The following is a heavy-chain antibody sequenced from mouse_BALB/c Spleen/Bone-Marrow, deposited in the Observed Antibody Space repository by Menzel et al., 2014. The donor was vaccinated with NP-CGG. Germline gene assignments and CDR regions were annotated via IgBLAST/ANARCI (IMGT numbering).Heavy chain of an antibody. D-gene: IGHD1-1*01. CDR2: IDPANVNT. J-gene: IGHJ3*01. Sequence: VQLQQPGAELVKPGASVKLSCTASGFNIKNTYIHWVKQRPEQGLEWIGRIDPANVNTKYDPKFQGKATITADTSSNTASLQLSSLTSEDTAVYYCATYYYGSSLFAYWGQGTLVTVSA. CDR3: ATYYYGSSLFAY. V-gene: IGHV14-3*02. CDR1: GFNIKNTY.